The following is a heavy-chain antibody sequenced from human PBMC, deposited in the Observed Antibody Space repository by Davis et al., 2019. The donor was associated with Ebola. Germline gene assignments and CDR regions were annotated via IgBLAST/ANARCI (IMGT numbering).Heavy chain of an antibody. CDR2: ISAYNGNT. V-gene: IGHV1-18*01. CDR3: ARSQYAYNWFDP. CDR1: GGTFSSYA. J-gene: IGHJ5*02. Sequence: AASVKVSCKASGGTFSSYAINWVRQAPGQGLEWMGWISAYNGNTNYAQKLQGRVTMTTDTSTSTAYMELRSLRSDDTAVYYCARSQYAYNWFDPWGQGTLVTVSS. D-gene: IGHD2-2*01.